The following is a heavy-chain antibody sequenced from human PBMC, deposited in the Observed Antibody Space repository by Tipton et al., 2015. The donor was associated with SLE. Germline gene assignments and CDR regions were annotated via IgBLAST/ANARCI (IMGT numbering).Heavy chain of an antibody. J-gene: IGHJ3*02. V-gene: IGHV4-39*07. D-gene: IGHD4-17*01. CDR1: GGSISSSSYY. Sequence: TLSLTCTVSGGSISSSSYYWGWIRQPPGKGLEWIGSIYYSGSTYYNPSLKSRVTISVDTSKNQFSLKLSSVTAADTAVYYCARDSIGYMTTVTTPGAFDIWGQGTMVTVSS. CDR2: IYYSGST. CDR3: ARDSIGYMTTVTTPGAFDI.